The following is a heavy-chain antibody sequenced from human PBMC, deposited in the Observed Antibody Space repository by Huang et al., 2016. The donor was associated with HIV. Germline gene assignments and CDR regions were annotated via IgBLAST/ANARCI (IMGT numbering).Heavy chain of an antibody. CDR2: VNDSGDT. CDR3: ARQWTILEWLLGLDV. Sequence: QMQLQQRGAGLLKPSETLSLTCGVSGGSFTGNYLTWIRQAPGKGLEWFGEVNDSGDTNYNPSLNGRVTISLDKSNRELSLNLRSVTAADTAVYYCARQWTILEWLLGLDVWGQGTTVIVSS. CDR1: GGSFTGNY. J-gene: IGHJ6*02. D-gene: IGHD3-3*01. V-gene: IGHV4-34*02.